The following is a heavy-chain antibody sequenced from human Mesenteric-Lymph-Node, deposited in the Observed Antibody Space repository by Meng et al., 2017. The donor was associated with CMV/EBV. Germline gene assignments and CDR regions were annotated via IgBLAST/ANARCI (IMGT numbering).Heavy chain of an antibody. D-gene: IGHD1-26*01. V-gene: IGHV1-2*02. CDR3: AGEWELLSRYWFDP. J-gene: IGHJ5*02. CDR1: WYTFTGYY. CDR2: INPNSGGT. Sequence: ASWYTFTGYYMHWGRQAPGQGLEWMGWINPNSGGTNYAQRFQGRVTMTRDTSISTAYMELSRLRSDDTAVYYCAGEWELLSRYWFDPWGQGTLVTVSS.